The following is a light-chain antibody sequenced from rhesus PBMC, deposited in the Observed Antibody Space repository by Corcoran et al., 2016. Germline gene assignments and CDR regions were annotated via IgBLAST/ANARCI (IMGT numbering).Light chain of an antibody. J-gene: IGKJ3*01. CDR1: QGISNN. V-gene: IGKV1S15*01. Sequence: DIQMTQSPSSLSASVGDTVTITCRASQGISNNLAWYQQKPGKVPKLLISYISTLQSGVPSRFSGSGSGTDFTLTISSLQPDDFATYYCQHGFGIPFTFGPGTKLDIK. CDR3: QHGFGIPFT. CDR2: YIS.